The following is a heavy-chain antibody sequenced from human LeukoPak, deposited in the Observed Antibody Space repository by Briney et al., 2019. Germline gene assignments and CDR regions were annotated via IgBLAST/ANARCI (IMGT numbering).Heavy chain of an antibody. D-gene: IGHD6-6*01. J-gene: IGHJ5*02. V-gene: IGHV4-59*01. CDR3: ARDYSSSHRNWFDP. Sequence: KPSETLSLTCTVSGGSISSYYWSWIRQPPGKGLEWIGYIYYSGSTNYNPSLKSRVTISVDTSKDQFSLKLSSVTAAGTAVYYCARDYSSSHRNWFDPWGQGTLVTVSS. CDR1: GGSISSYY. CDR2: IYYSGST.